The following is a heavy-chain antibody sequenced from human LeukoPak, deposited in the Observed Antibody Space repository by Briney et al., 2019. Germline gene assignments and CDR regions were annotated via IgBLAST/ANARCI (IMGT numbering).Heavy chain of an antibody. J-gene: IGHJ6*03. CDR1: GDSISSYY. Sequence: SETLSLTCNVSGDSISSYYWSWIRQPAGKGLEWIGRIYIDGSTTYNPSLKSRFTMSVDTSKSQFSLRLTSVTAADTAVYYCARVPYSTRYYMDVWGKRTTVTVSS. CDR3: ARVPYSTRYYMDV. CDR2: IYIDGST. V-gene: IGHV4-4*07. D-gene: IGHD6-13*01.